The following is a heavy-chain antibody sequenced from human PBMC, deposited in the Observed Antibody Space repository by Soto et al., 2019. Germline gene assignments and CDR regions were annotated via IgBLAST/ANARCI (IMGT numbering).Heavy chain of an antibody. CDR2: IYYSGST. CDR1: GGSISSGGYY. V-gene: IGHV4-31*03. Sequence: PSETLSLTCTVSGGSISSGGYYWSWIRQHPGKGLEWIGYIYYSGSTYYNPSLKSRVTISLYTSKNQFSLKLSSVTAAGMAVYYCARAAALMVRGSSWFDPWGQGTLVTVSS. J-gene: IGHJ5*02. D-gene: IGHD3-10*01. CDR3: ARAAALMVRGSSWFDP.